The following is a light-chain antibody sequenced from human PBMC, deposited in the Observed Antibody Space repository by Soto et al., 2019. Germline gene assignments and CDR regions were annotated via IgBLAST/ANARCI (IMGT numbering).Light chain of an antibody. J-gene: IGKJ2*01. CDR2: DAA. Sequence: EIVLTQSPATLSLSPGDRATLSCRASQRVSSSLAWYQQKLGQTPRLLIYDAANRATGIPARFSGSGSGTDFTLTISSLEPEDFAVYYSQQRSNWPPTFGQGTKLEI. CDR3: QQRSNWPPT. CDR1: QRVSSS. V-gene: IGKV3-11*01.